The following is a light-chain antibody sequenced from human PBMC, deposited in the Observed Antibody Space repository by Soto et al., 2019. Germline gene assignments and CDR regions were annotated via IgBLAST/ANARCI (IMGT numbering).Light chain of an antibody. Sequence: QSVLTQPASVSGSPGQSITISRTGTSSDVGGYNYVSWYQQHPGKAPKLMIYDVSDRPSGVSNRFSGSKSGNTASLTISGLQAEDEADYYCSSYTSGFYVFGTGTKVTVL. CDR3: SSYTSGFYV. V-gene: IGLV2-14*01. CDR2: DVS. J-gene: IGLJ1*01. CDR1: SSDVGGYNY.